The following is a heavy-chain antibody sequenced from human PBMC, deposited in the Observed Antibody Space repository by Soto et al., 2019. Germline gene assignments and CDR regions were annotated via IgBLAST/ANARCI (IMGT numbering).Heavy chain of an antibody. V-gene: IGHV3-74*01. CDR2: INSDGSTT. J-gene: IGHJ4*02. CDR3: ARVATAGTNFDY. CDR1: GFTFSSYW. Sequence: EVQLVESGGGLVQPGGSLRLSCAASGFTFSSYWMHWVRQAPGKGLVWVSRINSDGSTTSYADSVKGRFTISRDNAKNTLYLQMNSLRADDTAGYYCARVATAGTNFDYWGQGTLVTVSS. D-gene: IGHD6-13*01.